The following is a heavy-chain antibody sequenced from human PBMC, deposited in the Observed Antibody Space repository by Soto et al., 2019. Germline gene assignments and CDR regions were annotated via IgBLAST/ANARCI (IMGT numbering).Heavy chain of an antibody. J-gene: IGHJ5*02. CDR2: INPNSGGT. D-gene: IGHD2-2*01. CDR3: ARAQSIVVVPAAHKNWFDP. Sequence: ASVKVSCKASGHTFTGYYVHWVRQAPGQGLEWMGWINPNSGGTNSAQNFQGRVTMTRDTSISTAYMELSSLRSDDTAVYYCARAQSIVVVPAAHKNWFDPWGQGTLVTVSS. V-gene: IGHV1-2*02. CDR1: GHTFTGYY.